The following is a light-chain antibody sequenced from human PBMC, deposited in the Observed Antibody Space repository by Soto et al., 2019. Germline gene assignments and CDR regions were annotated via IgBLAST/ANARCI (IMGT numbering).Light chain of an antibody. CDR1: QGICDY. CDR2: AAS. CDR3: QKYDSAPPWT. V-gene: IGKV1-27*01. J-gene: IGKJ1*01. Sequence: DIQMTQSPSSLSASVGDRVTITCRASQGICDYLAWYQQKPGKVPKLLIYAASTLQSGVPSRFSGSGSGTDFTLTISSLQPEDVATYYCQKYDSAPPWTFGQGTKV.